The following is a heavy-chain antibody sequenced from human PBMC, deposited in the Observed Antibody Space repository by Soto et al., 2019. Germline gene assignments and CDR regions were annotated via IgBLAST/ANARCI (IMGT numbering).Heavy chain of an antibody. D-gene: IGHD2-15*01. V-gene: IGHV3-21*01. CDR3: AIDIGYCSGGSCDRNDY. Sequence: EVQLVESGGGLVKPGGSLRLSCAASGFTFSSYSMNWVRQAPGKGLEWVSSISSSSSYIYYVDSVKGRFTISRDNAKNSLYLQMNSLRAEDTAVYYCAIDIGYCSGGSCDRNDYWGQGPLVTVSS. CDR1: GFTFSSYS. CDR2: ISSSSSYI. J-gene: IGHJ4*02.